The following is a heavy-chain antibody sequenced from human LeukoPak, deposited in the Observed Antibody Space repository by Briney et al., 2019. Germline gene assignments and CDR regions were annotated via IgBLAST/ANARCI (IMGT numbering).Heavy chain of an antibody. CDR2: IYYSGST. CDR1: GGSISSHY. D-gene: IGHD2-15*01. Sequence: SETLSLTCTVSGGSISSHYWSWIRQPPGKGLEWIGYIYYSGSTNYNPSLKSRVTISVDTSKNQFSLKLSSVTAADTAVYYCARRPLGYCSGGSCYGAWFDPWGQGTLVTVSS. CDR3: ARRPLGYCSGGSCYGAWFDP. V-gene: IGHV4-59*08. J-gene: IGHJ5*02.